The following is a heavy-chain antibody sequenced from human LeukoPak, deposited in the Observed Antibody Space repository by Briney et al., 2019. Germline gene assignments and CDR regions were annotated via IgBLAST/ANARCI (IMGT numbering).Heavy chain of an antibody. CDR2: ISGSGGST. V-gene: IGHV3-23*01. CDR3: AKDPVLDMVATIFDY. Sequence: PGGCLRLSCAASGFTFSSYAMSWVRQAPWKGREWVAAISGSGGSTYYADSVKGRFTISRDNSKNTLYLQMNSLRAEDTAVYYCAKDPVLDMVATIFDYWGQGTLVTVSS. J-gene: IGHJ4*02. D-gene: IGHD5-12*01. CDR1: GFTFSSYA.